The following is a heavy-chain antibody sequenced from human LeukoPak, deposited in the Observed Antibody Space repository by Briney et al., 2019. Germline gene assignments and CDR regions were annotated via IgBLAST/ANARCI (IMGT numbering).Heavy chain of an antibody. Sequence: SQTLSLTCAISGDSVSSNSAAWNWIRQSPSRGLEWLGRTYYRSKWYNDYAVSVKSRITINPDTSKNQFSLKLSSVTAVDTAVYYCARVGVAVAGFDYWGQGTLVTVSS. CDR1: GDSVSSNSAA. V-gene: IGHV6-1*01. D-gene: IGHD6-19*01. CDR2: TYYRSKWYN. CDR3: ARVGVAVAGFDY. J-gene: IGHJ4*02.